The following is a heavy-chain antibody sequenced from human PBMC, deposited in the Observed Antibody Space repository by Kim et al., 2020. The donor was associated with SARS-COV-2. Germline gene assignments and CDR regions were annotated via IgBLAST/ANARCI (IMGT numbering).Heavy chain of an antibody. J-gene: IGHJ4*02. CDR3: ARVFWSGRGSGDY. Sequence: YAQKLQGRVTMTTDTSTSTAYMELRSLRSDDTAVYYCARVFWSGRGSGDYWGQGTLVTDSS. V-gene: IGHV1-18*01. D-gene: IGHD3-10*01.